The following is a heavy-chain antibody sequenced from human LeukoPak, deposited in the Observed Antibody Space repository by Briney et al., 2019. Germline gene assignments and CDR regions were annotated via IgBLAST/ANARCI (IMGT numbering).Heavy chain of an antibody. D-gene: IGHD5-24*01. Sequence: PGGSLRLSCAASGFTFSNYGMNWVRQAPGKGLEWVSYISSSGSTIYYADSVKGRFTISRDNAKNSLYLQMNSLRAEDTAVYYCAREVGDGYNYAFFDYWGQGTLVTVSS. CDR1: GFTFSNYG. J-gene: IGHJ4*02. CDR2: ISSSGSTI. CDR3: AREVGDGYNYAFFDY. V-gene: IGHV3-48*03.